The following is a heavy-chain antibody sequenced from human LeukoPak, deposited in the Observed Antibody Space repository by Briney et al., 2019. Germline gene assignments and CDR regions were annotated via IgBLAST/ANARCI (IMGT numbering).Heavy chain of an antibody. D-gene: IGHD2-2*01. V-gene: IGHV3-23*01. CDR1: GFTFSSHA. Sequence: PGGSLRLSCAASGFTFSSHAMSWVRQAPGKGLEWVSGISNSGGSPYYADSVKGRFTISRDNSKNTLYLQMNSLRAEDTAVYYCAKGAQSSTRWNAFDIWGQGTMVTVSS. CDR2: ISNSGGSP. J-gene: IGHJ3*02. CDR3: AKGAQSSTRWNAFDI.